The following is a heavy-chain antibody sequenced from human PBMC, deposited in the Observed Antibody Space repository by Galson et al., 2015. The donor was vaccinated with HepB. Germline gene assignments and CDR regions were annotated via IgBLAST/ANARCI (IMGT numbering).Heavy chain of an antibody. V-gene: IGHV1-69*13. J-gene: IGHJ4*02. CDR1: GGTFRSQT. CDR3: ARQYDTSGYYAY. Sequence: SVKVSCKASGGTFRSQTISWVRQAPGQGLEWMGGITPMFGSGNYAQKFQGRVTITADVSKSTVYLELSSLRSEDTAVYYCARQYDTSGYYAYWGQGTLVTVPS. CDR2: ITPMFGSG. D-gene: IGHD3-22*01.